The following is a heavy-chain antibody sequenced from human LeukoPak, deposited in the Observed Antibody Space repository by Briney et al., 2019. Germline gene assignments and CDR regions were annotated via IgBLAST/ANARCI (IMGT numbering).Heavy chain of an antibody. CDR2: IYNSGIT. Sequence: PSQTLSLTCTVSGGSISSVDYYWSWIRQPPGKGLEWIGYIYNSGITYYNPSLKSRVTISGDTYKNQFSLKLSSVTAADTAVYYCARDRSGYDHLDYWGQGTLVTVSS. D-gene: IGHD5-12*01. CDR1: GGSISSVDYY. V-gene: IGHV4-30-4*01. CDR3: ARDRSGYDHLDY. J-gene: IGHJ4*02.